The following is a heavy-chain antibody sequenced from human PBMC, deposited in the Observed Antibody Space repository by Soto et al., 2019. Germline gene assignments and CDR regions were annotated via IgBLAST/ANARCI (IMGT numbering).Heavy chain of an antibody. J-gene: IGHJ4*02. V-gene: IGHV3-74*01. CDR2: INSDGSST. CDR1: GFTFSSYC. CDR3: AKGFGPLLGERYFDY. Sequence: GGSLRLSCAASGFTFSSYCMHWVRQAPGKGLVWVSRINSDGSSTSYADSVKGRFTISRDNAKNTLYLQMNSLRAEDTAVYYCAKGFGPLLGERYFDYWGQGTLVTVSS. D-gene: IGHD3-16*01.